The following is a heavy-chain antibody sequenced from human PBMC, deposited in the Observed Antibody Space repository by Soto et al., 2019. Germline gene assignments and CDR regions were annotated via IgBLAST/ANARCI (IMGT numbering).Heavy chain of an antibody. V-gene: IGHV1-58*01. CDR3: AAPESGTSPYYYYGMDV. CDR1: GFTFTSSA. J-gene: IGHJ6*02. Sequence: QMQLVQSGPEVKKPGTSVKVSCKASGFTFTSSAVQWVRQARGQRLEWIGWIVVGSGNTNYAQKFQERVTITRDMSTSTAYMELSSLRSEDTAVYYCAAPESGTSPYYYYGMDVWGQGTTVTVSS. CDR2: IVVGSGNT. D-gene: IGHD1-7*01.